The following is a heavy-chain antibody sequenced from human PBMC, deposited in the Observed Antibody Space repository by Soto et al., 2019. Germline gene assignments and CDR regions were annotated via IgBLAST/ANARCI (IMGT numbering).Heavy chain of an antibody. Sequence: QVQLVQSGAEVKKPGASVKVSCKASGYTFTSYAMHWVRQAPGQRLEWMGWINAGNGNTKYSQKFQGRVTITRDTSASTAYMELSSLRSEDTAGYYCARGGGYSGYDPYFDYWGQGTLVTVSS. D-gene: IGHD5-12*01. CDR1: GYTFTSYA. J-gene: IGHJ4*02. CDR2: INAGNGNT. CDR3: ARGGGYSGYDPYFDY. V-gene: IGHV1-3*01.